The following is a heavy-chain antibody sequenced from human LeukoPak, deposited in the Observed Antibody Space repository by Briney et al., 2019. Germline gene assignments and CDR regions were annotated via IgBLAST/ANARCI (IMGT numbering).Heavy chain of an antibody. J-gene: IGHJ4*02. V-gene: IGHV4-38-2*02. D-gene: IGHD6-13*01. CDR3: ARVIDVAAAGYFDS. CDR2: IFRIGST. Sequence: SETLSLTCTVSGFSITTGYYWAWIRQPPGKGLEWIGTIFRIGSTYYNPSLKSRVTISVDTSKNQFSLKLSSVTAADTALYYCARVIDVAAAGYFDSWGLGTQVTVSS. CDR1: GFSITTGYY.